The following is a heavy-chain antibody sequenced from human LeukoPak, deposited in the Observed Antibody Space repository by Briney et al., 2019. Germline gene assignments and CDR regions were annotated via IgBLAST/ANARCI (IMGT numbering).Heavy chain of an antibody. D-gene: IGHD3-10*01. Sequence: GGSLRLSCAASGFTFSDYYMSWIRQAPGKGLEWVSYISSSGSTIYYADSVKGRFTISRDNAKNSLYLQMNSLRAEDTAVYYCAKNHYGSGSTYYYYGMDVWGQGTTVTVSS. CDR2: ISSSGSTI. CDR3: AKNHYGSGSTYYYYGMDV. CDR1: GFTFSDYY. J-gene: IGHJ6*02. V-gene: IGHV3-11*01.